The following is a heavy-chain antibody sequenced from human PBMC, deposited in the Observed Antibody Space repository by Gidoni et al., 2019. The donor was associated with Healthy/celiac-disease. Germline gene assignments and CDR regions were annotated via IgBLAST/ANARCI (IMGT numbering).Heavy chain of an antibody. V-gene: IGHV4-38-2*02. J-gene: IGHJ3*02. CDR3: ATSMVRGDPDAFDI. CDR2: IYHSGST. D-gene: IGHD3-10*01. CDR1: GYSISSGYY. Sequence: QVQLQESGPGLVKPSETLSLTCTVSGYSISSGYYWGWIRQHPGKGLEWIGSIYHSGSTYYNPSLKSRVTIAVDTSKNQFSLKLSSVTAADTAVYYCATSMVRGDPDAFDIWGQGTMVTVSS.